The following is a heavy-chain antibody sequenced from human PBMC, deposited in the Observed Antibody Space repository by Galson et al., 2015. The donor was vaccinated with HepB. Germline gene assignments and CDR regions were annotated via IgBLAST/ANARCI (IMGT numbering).Heavy chain of an antibody. CDR3: ARTQGLGWFDP. Sequence: SLRLSCAASGFTFSNYAMSWVRQAPGKGLEWVSLFSNGNTYYGDYVKGRFTISRDDSKDMLYLQMNSLRTEDTAVYYCARTQGLGWFDPWGQGTLVTVSS. J-gene: IGHJ5*02. V-gene: IGHV3-23*01. CDR1: GFTFSNYA. CDR2: FSNGNT. D-gene: IGHD3-16*01.